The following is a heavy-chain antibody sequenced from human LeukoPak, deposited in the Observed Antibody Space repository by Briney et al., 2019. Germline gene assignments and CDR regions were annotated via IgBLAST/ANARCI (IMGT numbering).Heavy chain of an antibody. CDR2: INPNSGGT. D-gene: IGHD3-22*01. J-gene: IGHJ3*02. CDR1: GYTFTCYY. CDR3: ARDHVPAALFRYDSSGYEGAFDI. V-gene: IGHV1-2*04. Sequence: ASVKVSCKASGYTFTCYYMHWVRQAPGQGLEWMGWINPNSGGTNYAQKFQGWVTMTRDTSISTAYMELSRLRSDDTAVYYCARDHVPAALFRYDSSGYEGAFDIWGQGTMVTVSS.